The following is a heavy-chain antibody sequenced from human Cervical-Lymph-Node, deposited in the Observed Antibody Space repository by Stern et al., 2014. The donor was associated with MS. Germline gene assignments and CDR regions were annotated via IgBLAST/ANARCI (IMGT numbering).Heavy chain of an antibody. CDR3: AKDYSRYCSGGTCFSEN. CDR1: GFVFSDYG. Sequence: VQLVESGGGVVQPGRSLRLSCVASGFVFSDYGLHWVRQAPGKGLEWVAVISYDGSNKDHADSVKGRFTISRDNSKNTLSLQMNSLRAEDTAVYYCAKDYSRYCSGGTCFSENWGQGTLVTVSS. J-gene: IGHJ4*02. V-gene: IGHV3-30*18. CDR2: ISYDGSNK. D-gene: IGHD2-15*01.